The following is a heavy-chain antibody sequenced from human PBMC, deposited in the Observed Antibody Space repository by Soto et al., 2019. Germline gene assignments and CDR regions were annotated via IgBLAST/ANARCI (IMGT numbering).Heavy chain of an antibody. CDR2: IIPIFGTA. CDR3: ARDRGADCCSGGSCYSWFGP. Sequence: QVQLVQSGAEVKKPGSSVKVSCKASGGTFSSYAISWVRQAPGQGLEWMGGIIPIFGTANYAQKFQGRVTITADEATGTADVELSSLRSEDTAVYYCARDRGADCCSGGSCYSWFGPWGQGTLVTVSS. D-gene: IGHD2-15*01. J-gene: IGHJ5*02. V-gene: IGHV1-69*12. CDR1: GGTFSSYA.